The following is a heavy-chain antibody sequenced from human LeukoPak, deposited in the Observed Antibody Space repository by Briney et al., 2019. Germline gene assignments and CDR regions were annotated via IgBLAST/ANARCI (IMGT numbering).Heavy chain of an antibody. J-gene: IGHJ6*04. CDR3: AKDGKYCSSTSCYLNYYYYGMDV. V-gene: IGHV3-30*18. Sequence: GGSLRLSCAASGFTFSSYGMHWVRQAPGKGLEWVAVISDDGSNKYYADSVKGRFTIPRDNSKNTLYLQMNSLRAEDTAVYYCAKDGKYCSSTSCYLNYYYYGMDVWGKGTTVTVSS. D-gene: IGHD2-2*01. CDR2: ISDDGSNK. CDR1: GFTFSSYG.